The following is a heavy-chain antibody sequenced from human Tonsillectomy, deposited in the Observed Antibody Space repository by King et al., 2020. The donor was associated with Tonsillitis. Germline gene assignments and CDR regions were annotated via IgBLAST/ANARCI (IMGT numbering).Heavy chain of an antibody. CDR1: GFTFSDYY. CDR3: ARARSYYYDSSGYYY. Sequence: VQLVESGGGLVKPGGSLRLSCAASGFTFSDYYMSWIRQAPGKGLEWVSYISSSSSYTNYADSVQGRFTISRDNAKNSLYLQMNSLRAEDTAVYYCARARSYYYDSSGYYYWGQGTLVTVSS. V-gene: IGHV3-11*05. D-gene: IGHD3-22*01. J-gene: IGHJ4*02. CDR2: ISSSSSYT.